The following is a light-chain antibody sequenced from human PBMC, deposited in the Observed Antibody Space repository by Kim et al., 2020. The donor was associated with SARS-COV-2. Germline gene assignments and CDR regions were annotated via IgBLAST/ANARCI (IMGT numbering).Light chain of an antibody. CDR3: SSYTSSSTWL. CDR1: SSDIGAYND. CDR2: EVS. V-gene: IGLV2-14*01. Sequence: GQSITISCTGTSSDIGAYNDVSWYQQHRGNAPKVIIYEVSRRPSGVSKRFSGAKAGNRAPLTISGLQAEDEADYYCSSYTSSSTWLFGGGTKLTVL. J-gene: IGLJ3*02.